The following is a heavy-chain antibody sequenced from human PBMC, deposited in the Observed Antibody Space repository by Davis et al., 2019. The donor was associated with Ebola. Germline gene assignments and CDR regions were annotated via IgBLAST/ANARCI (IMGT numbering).Heavy chain of an antibody. CDR3: ARGTGAKGY. CDR2: IKEDGSEK. V-gene: IGHV3-7*01. CDR1: GIRFSDYW. D-gene: IGHD1-26*01. Sequence: GESLKISCAPSGIRFSDYWMSWVRQTPGKGLEWVANIKEDGSEKYYVDSVKGRFTISRDNAEKSLYLQMNSLRAEDTAVYYCARGTGAKGYWGQGTLVTVSS. J-gene: IGHJ4*02.